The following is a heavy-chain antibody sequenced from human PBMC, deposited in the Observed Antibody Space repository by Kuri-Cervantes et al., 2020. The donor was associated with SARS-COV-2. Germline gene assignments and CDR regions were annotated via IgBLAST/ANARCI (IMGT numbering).Heavy chain of an antibody. Sequence: GGSLRLSCAASEFTFSGHWIHWVRQAPGKGLVWVSRINPDGSYTNNPDSVKGRFTLSRDNAKNMLFLQMNSLRAEDTAVYYCVRDGDHWNFDYWGQGTLVTVSS. J-gene: IGHJ4*02. CDR3: VRDGDHWNFDY. D-gene: IGHD1-1*01. CDR1: EFTFSGHW. V-gene: IGHV3-74*01. CDR2: INPDGSYT.